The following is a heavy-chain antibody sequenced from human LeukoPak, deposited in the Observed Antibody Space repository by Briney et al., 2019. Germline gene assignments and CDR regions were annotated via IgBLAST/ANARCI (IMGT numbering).Heavy chain of an antibody. CDR2: IYRDGSNT. CDR1: GFTFSNYW. Sequence: PGGSLRLSCAASGFTFSNYWMHWVRQVPGKGLVWVSRIYRDGSNTDYADSVKGRFIISRDNAKNSLYLQMNSLGAEDTAAYYCARALYNSNWYFEYWGQGTLVTVSS. J-gene: IGHJ4*02. D-gene: IGHD6-13*01. CDR3: ARALYNSNWYFEY. V-gene: IGHV3-74*01.